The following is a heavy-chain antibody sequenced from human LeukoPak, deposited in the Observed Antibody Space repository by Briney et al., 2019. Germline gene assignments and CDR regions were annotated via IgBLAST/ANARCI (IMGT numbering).Heavy chain of an antibody. CDR1: RFTFSSYA. Sequence: PGGSLRLSCAASRFTFSSYAMHWVRQAPGRGLEWVAVISSDGSSTYYADSVKGRFTISRDNSKNTLYLQMNSLRADDTAMYSCARDQGELAHHFFGYWGQGTLVTVSS. CDR3: ARDQGELAHHFFGY. D-gene: IGHD1-14*01. V-gene: IGHV3-30-3*01. J-gene: IGHJ4*02. CDR2: ISSDGSST.